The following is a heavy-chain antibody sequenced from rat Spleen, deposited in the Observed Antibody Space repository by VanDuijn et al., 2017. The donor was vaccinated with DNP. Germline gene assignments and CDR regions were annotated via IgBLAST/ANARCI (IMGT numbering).Heavy chain of an antibody. CDR3: ATATGTGFAY. Sequence: EVQLVETGGGLVQPGRSLKLSCVASGFTFSSYWMYWVRQAPKKGLEWVATISYDGSSTYYRDSVKGRFTISRDNAKNTQYLQMDSLRSEDTATYYCATATGTGFAYWGQGPLVTVSS. CDR2: ISYDGSST. D-gene: IGHD1-7*01. CDR1: GFTFSSYW. J-gene: IGHJ3*01. V-gene: IGHV5-29*01.